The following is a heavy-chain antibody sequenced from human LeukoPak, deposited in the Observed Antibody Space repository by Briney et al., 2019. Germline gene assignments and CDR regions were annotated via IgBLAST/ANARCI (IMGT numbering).Heavy chain of an antibody. CDR1: GGSISSGGYY. V-gene: IGHV4-31*03. J-gene: IGHJ4*02. CDR3: AIHIVVVTAIPTDY. CDR2: IYYSGST. Sequence: SETLSLTCTVSGGSISSGGYYWSWLRQHPGKGLEWIGYIYYSGSTYYNPSLKSRVTISVDTSKNQFSLKLSSVTAADTAVYYCAIHIVVVTAIPTDYWGQGTLVTVSS. D-gene: IGHD2-21*02.